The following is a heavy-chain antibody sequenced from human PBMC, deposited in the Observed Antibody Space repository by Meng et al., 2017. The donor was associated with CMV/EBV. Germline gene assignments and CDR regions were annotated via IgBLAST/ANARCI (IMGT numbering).Heavy chain of an antibody. J-gene: IGHJ4*02. Sequence: GSLRLSCAASGFIFSDHYMDWVRQAPGKGLEWVGRTRNKANSYTTEYAASVKGRFTISRDDSKSSLYLQMNSLKTEDTAVYYCTTAHNGNRPTFDYWGQGTLVTVSS. V-gene: IGHV3-72*01. D-gene: IGHD2-8*01. CDR3: TTAHNGNRPTFDY. CDR1: GFIFSDHY. CDR2: TRNKANSYTT.